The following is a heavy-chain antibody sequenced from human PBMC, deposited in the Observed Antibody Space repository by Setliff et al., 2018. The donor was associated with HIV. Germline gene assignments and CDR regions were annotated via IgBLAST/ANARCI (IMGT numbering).Heavy chain of an antibody. J-gene: IGHJ5*02. CDR1: GGSINSSSYY. CDR2: ISYSGGI. Sequence: SETLSLTCTVSGGSINSSSYYWGWIRQPPGKGQDWIGSISYSGGIYYNPSLKSRVTLSIDTSKNQFSLRLTFLAAADTAVYFCAREIQASLDPPYGYNYFDPWGQGILVTVSS. CDR3: AREIQASLDPPYGYNYFDP. V-gene: IGHV4-39*07. D-gene: IGHD3-9*01.